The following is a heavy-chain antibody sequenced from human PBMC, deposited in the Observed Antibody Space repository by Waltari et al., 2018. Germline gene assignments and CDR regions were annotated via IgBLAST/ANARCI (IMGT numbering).Heavy chain of an antibody. V-gene: IGHV1-69*01. D-gene: IGHD3-3*01. CDR3: ARISTYYDFWSAGDYYYGMDV. CDR1: GGTFSSYA. J-gene: IGHJ6*02. CDR2: IIPIVGTA. Sequence: QVQLVQSGAEVKKPGSSVKVSCKASGGTFSSYAISWVRQAPGQGLEWMGGIIPIVGTANYAQKFQGRVTITADESTSTAYMELSSLRSEDTAVYYCARISTYYDFWSAGDYYYGMDVWGQGTTVTVSS.